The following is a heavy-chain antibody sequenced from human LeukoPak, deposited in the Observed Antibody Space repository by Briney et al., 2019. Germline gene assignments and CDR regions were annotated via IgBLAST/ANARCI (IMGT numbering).Heavy chain of an antibody. V-gene: IGHV3-23*01. CDR2: ISGSGGST. D-gene: IGHD2-8*01. CDR1: GLTFSSYA. CDR3: VRNNAMDV. J-gene: IGHJ6*02. Sequence: TGGSLRLSCAASGLTFSSYAISWVRQAPGKGLEWVSTISGSGGSTYYADSVKGRFTISRDNAKNSLYLQMNSLRAEDTALYYCVRNNAMDVWGQGTTVIVSS.